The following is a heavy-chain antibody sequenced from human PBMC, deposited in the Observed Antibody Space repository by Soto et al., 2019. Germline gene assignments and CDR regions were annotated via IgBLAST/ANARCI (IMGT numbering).Heavy chain of an antibody. CDR3: AREFGDYGFFDY. CDR2: IWYDGSNK. D-gene: IGHD4-17*01. V-gene: IGHV3-33*01. Sequence: ESGGGVVQPGRSLRLSCAASGFTFSSYGMHWVRQAPGKGLEWVAVIWYDGSNKYYADSVKGRFTISRDNSKNTLYLQMNSLRAEDTAVYYCAREFGDYGFFDYWGQGTLVTVSS. CDR1: GFTFSSYG. J-gene: IGHJ4*02.